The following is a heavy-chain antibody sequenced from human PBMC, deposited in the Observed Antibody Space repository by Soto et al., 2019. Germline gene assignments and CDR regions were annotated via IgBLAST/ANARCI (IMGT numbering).Heavy chain of an antibody. J-gene: IGHJ4*02. V-gene: IGHV1-8*01. CDR3: ARLEVSGSTKIDY. Sequence: ASVKVSYQASVYTFTRYDIIWVRPATRQGLERMGWMNPNRGNPGYAQKFQGRVTMTTNTSISTAYMELSSLRSEDTAVYYCARLEVSGSTKIDYWGQGTLVTVSS. CDR1: VYTFTRYD. CDR2: MNPNRGNP. D-gene: IGHD6-19*01.